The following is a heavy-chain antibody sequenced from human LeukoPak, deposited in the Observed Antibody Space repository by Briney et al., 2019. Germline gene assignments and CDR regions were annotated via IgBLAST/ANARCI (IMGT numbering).Heavy chain of an antibody. J-gene: IGHJ5*02. Sequence: ASVKVSCKASGGTFSSYAISWVRQAPGQGLEWMGRIIPIFGTANYAQKFQGRVTITTDESTSTAYMELSSLRSEDTAVYYCARDLHYHDSSGYYYPNWFDPWGQGTLVTVSS. CDR3: ARDLHYHDSSGYYYPNWFDP. CDR2: IIPIFGTA. CDR1: GGTFSSYA. D-gene: IGHD3-22*01. V-gene: IGHV1-69*05.